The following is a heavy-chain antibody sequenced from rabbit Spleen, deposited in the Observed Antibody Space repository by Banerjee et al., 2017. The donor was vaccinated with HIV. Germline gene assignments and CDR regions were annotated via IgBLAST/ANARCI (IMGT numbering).Heavy chain of an antibody. CDR1: GVSFSGNSY. J-gene: IGHJ3*01. D-gene: IGHD4-1*01. V-gene: IGHV1S40*01. CDR2: IDTGSSGFT. Sequence: QSLEESGGDLVKPGASLTLTCIASGVSFSGNSYMCWVRQAPGKGLEWIACIDTGSSGFTYFASWAKGRFTISKTSSTTVTLQMTSLTAADTATYFCARNANGGWDLWGQGTLVTVS. CDR3: ARNANGGWDL.